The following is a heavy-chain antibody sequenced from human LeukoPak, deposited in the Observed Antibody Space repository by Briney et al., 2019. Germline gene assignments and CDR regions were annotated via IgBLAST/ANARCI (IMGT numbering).Heavy chain of an antibody. D-gene: IGHD6-13*01. CDR1: GGSISSRTYY. J-gene: IGHJ5*02. Sequence: SETLSLTCTVSGGSISSRTYYWGWIRQPPGKGLEWIGSIFYSGNTYYNPSLKSRVTISVDTSKNQFSLKLSSVTAADTAVYYCARAPRRPSIAAAPGGRFDPWGQGTLVTVSS. CDR3: ARAPRRPSIAAAPGGRFDP. V-gene: IGHV4-39*07. CDR2: IFYSGNT.